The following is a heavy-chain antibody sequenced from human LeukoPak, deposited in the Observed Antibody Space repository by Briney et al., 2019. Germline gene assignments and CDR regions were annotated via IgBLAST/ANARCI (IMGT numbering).Heavy chain of an antibody. CDR1: GSTVSSNS. J-gene: IGHJ4*02. D-gene: IGHD4/OR15-4a*01. Sequence: GGSLRLPCTVSGSTVSSNSMSWVRQAPGKGLEWVSFIYSDNTHYSDSVKGRFTISRDNSKNTLYLQMNSLRAEDTAVYYCARRAGAYSHPYDYWGQGTLVTVSS. V-gene: IGHV3-53*01. CDR3: ARRAGAYSHPYDY. CDR2: IYSDNT.